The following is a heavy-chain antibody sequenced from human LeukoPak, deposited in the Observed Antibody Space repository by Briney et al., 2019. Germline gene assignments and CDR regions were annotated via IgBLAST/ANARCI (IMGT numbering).Heavy chain of an antibody. D-gene: IGHD3-10*01. J-gene: IGHJ4*02. V-gene: IGHV3-30*18. CDR3: AKAPYGSGSYSDY. CDR1: GFTFSSYG. CDR2: ISYDGSNK. Sequence: GSLRLSCAASGFTFSSYGMHWVRQAPGKGLEWVAVISYDGSNKYYADSVKGRFTISRDNSKNTLYLQMNSLRAEDTAVYYCAKAPYGSGSYSDYWGQGTLVTVSS.